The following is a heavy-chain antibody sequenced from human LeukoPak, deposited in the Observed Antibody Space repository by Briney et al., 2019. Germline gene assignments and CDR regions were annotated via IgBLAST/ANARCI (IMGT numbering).Heavy chain of an antibody. CDR3: ATAGPPGYSSGWNVAFGY. Sequence: GASVKVSCKVSGYTLTELSMHWVRQAPGKGLEWMGGFDPEDGETIYAQKFQGRVTMTEDTSTDTAYMELSSLRSEDTAVYYCATAGPPGYSSGWNVAFGYWGQGTLVTVSS. CDR1: GYTLTELS. D-gene: IGHD6-19*01. V-gene: IGHV1-24*01. CDR2: FDPEDGET. J-gene: IGHJ4*02.